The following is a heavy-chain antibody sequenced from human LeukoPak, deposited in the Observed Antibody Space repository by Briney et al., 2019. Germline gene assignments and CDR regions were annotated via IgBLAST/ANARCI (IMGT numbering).Heavy chain of an antibody. V-gene: IGHV1-2*02. CDR2: INPNSGDT. Sequence: ASVKVSCKASGYTFTSYYIHWMRQAPGQPLEWLGWINPNSGDTKYAQKFQGRVTMTRDTSTSTANMELRSLRSDDTAVYYCARDHSSSGQLSDYWGQGTLVTVSS. D-gene: IGHD6-13*01. CDR1: GYTFTSYY. CDR3: ARDHSSSGQLSDY. J-gene: IGHJ4*02.